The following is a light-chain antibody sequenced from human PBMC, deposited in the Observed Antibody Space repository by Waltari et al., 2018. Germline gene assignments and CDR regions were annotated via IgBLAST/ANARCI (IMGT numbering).Light chain of an antibody. V-gene: IGLV4-69*02. CDR1: SGHSSYA. CDR2: INSDGSH. CDR3: QTWGTGFVI. Sequence: QPVVTQSSFASASLGASVTLTCTLDSGHSSYAVAWYQLQAGKGPRFLMKINSDGSHSKGDELADRFSGSSSGAERFLSISSVQSEDEADYYCQTWGTGFVIFGGGTKLTVL. J-gene: IGLJ2*01.